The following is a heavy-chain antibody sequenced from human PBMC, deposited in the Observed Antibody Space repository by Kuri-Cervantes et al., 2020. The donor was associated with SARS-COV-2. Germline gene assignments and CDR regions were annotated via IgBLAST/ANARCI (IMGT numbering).Heavy chain of an antibody. CDR1: GGTFSRNA. Sequence: SVKVSCKTSGGTFSRNAISWVRQAPGQGLEWMGAFTPIPGVSSTAQKFRDRVTITADESTATVYMEMRSLTSEDTAIYYCYCAPKEGFDSWGQGTLVTVSS. CDR3: YCAPKEGFDS. V-gene: IGHV1-69*10. D-gene: IGHD2-21*01. CDR2: FTPIPGVS. J-gene: IGHJ4*02.